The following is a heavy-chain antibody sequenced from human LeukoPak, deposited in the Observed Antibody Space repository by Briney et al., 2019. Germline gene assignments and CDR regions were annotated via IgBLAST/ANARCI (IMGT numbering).Heavy chain of an antibody. CDR2: IYYSGST. CDR3: ARAFHSGYDLEGFDY. CDR1: GGSISSGGYY. V-gene: IGHV4-31*03. D-gene: IGHD5-12*01. Sequence: SQTPSLTCTVSGGSISSGGYYWSWIRQHPGKGLEWIGYIYYSGSTYYNPSLKSRVTISVDTSKNQFSLKLSSVTAADTAVYYCARAFHSGYDLEGFDYWGQGTLVTVSS. J-gene: IGHJ4*02.